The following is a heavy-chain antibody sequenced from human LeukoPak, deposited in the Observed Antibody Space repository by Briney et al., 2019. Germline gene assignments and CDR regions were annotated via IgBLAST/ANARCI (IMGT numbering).Heavy chain of an antibody. CDR1: GFTFSGHW. D-gene: IGHD2/OR15-2a*01. Sequence: GGSLRPSCGASGFTFSGHWMHWVRQVPGKGLLAVSRITPDGRATAYADSVKGRFTISRDNAKNTLYLEMNSLTAEDTALYYCTRSGYYNGYDYWGQGTLVTASS. V-gene: IGHV3-74*03. CDR3: TRSGYYNGYDY. J-gene: IGHJ4*02. CDR2: ITPDGRAT.